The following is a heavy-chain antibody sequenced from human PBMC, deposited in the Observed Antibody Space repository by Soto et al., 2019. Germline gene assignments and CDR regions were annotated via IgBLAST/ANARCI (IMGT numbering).Heavy chain of an antibody. D-gene: IGHD6-6*01. CDR2: INSDGSST. J-gene: IGHJ4*02. CDR1: GFTFSSYW. V-gene: IGHV3-74*01. CDR3: SRWGYSSSLPLDF. Sequence: GGSLRLSCAASGFTFSSYWMHWVRQAPGKGLVWVSRINSDGSSTSYADSVKGRFTISRDNAKNTLYLQMNSLRAEDTAVYYCSRWGYSSSLPLDFWGQGTLVTVSS.